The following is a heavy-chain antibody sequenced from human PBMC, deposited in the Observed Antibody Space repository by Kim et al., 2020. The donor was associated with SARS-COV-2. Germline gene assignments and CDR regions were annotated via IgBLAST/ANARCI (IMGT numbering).Heavy chain of an antibody. Sequence: ASVKVSCKASGYTFTNNAISWVRQAPGQGLEWMGWINTDTGNPKYAQAFPRRVAISMDTSATTAYLQISSLRAEDTAVYYCARGFWGYHRYIDYWGKG. CDR1: GYTFTNNA. D-gene: IGHD3-16*01. J-gene: IGHJ4*02. CDR2: INTDTGNP. V-gene: IGHV7-4-1*02. CDR3: ARGFWGYHRYIDY.